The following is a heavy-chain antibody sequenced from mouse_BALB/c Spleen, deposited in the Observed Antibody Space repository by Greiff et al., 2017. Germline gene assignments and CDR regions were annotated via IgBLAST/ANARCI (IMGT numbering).Heavy chain of an antibody. Sequence: QVQLQQSGAELVRPGSSVKISCKASGYAFSSYWMNWVKQRPGQGLEWIGQIYPGDGDTNYNGKFKGKATLTADKSSSTAYMQLSSLTSEDSAVYFCARRSSYDAMDYWGQGTSVTVSS. CDR1: GYAFSSYW. V-gene: IGHV1-80*01. CDR3: ARRSSYDAMDY. D-gene: IGHD1-1*01. J-gene: IGHJ4*01. CDR2: IYPGDGDT.